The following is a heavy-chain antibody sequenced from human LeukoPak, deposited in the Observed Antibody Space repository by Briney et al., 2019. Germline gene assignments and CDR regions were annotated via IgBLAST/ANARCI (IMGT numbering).Heavy chain of an antibody. CDR2: INPRGST. CDR1: GGSISSYY. V-gene: IGHV4-34*01. CDR3: ARRRLGYYFDY. J-gene: IGHJ4*02. Sequence: SETLSLTCTVSGGSISSYYWSWIRQPPGKGLEWIGEINPRGSTNYNPSLKSRVTLSADTSKNQFSLTLNSVTAADTAVYYCARRRLGYYFDYWGQGTLVTVSS. D-gene: IGHD5-24*01.